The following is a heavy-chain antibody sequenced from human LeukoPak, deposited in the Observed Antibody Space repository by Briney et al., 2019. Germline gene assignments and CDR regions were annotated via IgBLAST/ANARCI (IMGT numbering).Heavy chain of an antibody. Sequence: GASVKVSCKVSGCSLTELSIHWVRQAPGKGLEWMGTFDPEDDETISAQKFQGRVTMTEDSSTDTAYMELSSLRSEDTAVYYCTTVSRYNYGSGSYSKWFDPWGQGTLVTVSS. CDR3: TTVSRYNYGSGSYSKWFDP. D-gene: IGHD3-10*01. CDR2: FDPEDDET. J-gene: IGHJ5*02. V-gene: IGHV1-24*01. CDR1: GCSLTELS.